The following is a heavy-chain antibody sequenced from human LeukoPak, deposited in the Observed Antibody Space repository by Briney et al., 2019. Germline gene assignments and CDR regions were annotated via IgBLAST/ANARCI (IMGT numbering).Heavy chain of an antibody. D-gene: IGHD3-10*01. CDR3: ARDATMVRGLLNWFDP. V-gene: IGHV1-69*01. CDR1: GGTFSSYA. J-gene: IGHJ5*02. Sequence: SVKVSCKASGGTFSSYAISWVRQAPGQGLEWMGGIIPIFGTANYAQKFQGRVTITADESTSTAYMELSSLRSEDTAVYYCARDATMVRGLLNWFDPWGQGTLVTVSS. CDR2: IIPIFGTA.